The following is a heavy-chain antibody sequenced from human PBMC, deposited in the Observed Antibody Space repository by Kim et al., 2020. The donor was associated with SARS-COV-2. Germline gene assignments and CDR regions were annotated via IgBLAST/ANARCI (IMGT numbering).Heavy chain of an antibody. J-gene: IGHJ4*02. CDR2: SEK. D-gene: IGHD5-12*01. CDR3: ARSGRTDY. Sequence: SEKNYVDFVKGRFTISRDNAKNSLYLQMNSLRAEDTAVYYCARSGRTDYWGQGSLVTVSS. V-gene: IGHV3-7*01.